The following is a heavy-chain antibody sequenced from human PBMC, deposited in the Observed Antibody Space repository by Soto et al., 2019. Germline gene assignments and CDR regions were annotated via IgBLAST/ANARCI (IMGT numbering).Heavy chain of an antibody. CDR3: AKEMNFDFLAGYGMDV. CDR1: GFTFSNYA. V-gene: IGHV3-23*01. D-gene: IGHD3-3*01. Sequence: GGSLRLSCVASGFTFSNYAMSWVRQAPGKGLEWVSVLSGSGSSTYYADSVKGRFTISRDNSKDTVFVQMNSLRVEDTAVYYCAKEMNFDFLAGYGMDVWGQGTTGTVS. J-gene: IGHJ6*02. CDR2: LSGSGSST.